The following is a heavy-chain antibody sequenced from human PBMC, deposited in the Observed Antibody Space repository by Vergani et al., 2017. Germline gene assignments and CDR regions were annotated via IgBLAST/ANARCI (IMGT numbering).Heavy chain of an antibody. J-gene: IGHJ6*02. CDR1: GYTFTSYG. D-gene: IGHD3-22*01. CDR3: ARDRGGNYYDPLYGMDV. CDR2: ISAYNGNT. Sequence: QVQLVQSGAEVKKPGASVKVSCKASGYTFTSYGISWVRQAPGQGLEWMGWISAYNGNTNYAQKLQGRVTMTTDTATSTAYMGLRSLRSDEPAVYYCARDRGGNYYDPLYGMDVWGQGTTVTVSS. V-gene: IGHV1-18*04.